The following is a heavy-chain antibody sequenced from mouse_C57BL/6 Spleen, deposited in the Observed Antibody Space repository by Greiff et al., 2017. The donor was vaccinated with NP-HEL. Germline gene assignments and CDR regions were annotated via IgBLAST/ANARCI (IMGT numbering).Heavy chain of an antibody. J-gene: IGHJ2*01. CDR1: GYTFTDYY. Sequence: VQLKQSGPELVKPGASVKISCKASGYTFTDYYMNWVKQSHGKSLEWIGDINPNNGGTSYNQKFKGKATLTVDKSSSTAYMELRSLTSEDSAVYYCARERGLLPFDYWGQGTTLTVSS. D-gene: IGHD1-1*01. CDR2: INPNNGGT. V-gene: IGHV1-26*01. CDR3: ARERGLLPFDY.